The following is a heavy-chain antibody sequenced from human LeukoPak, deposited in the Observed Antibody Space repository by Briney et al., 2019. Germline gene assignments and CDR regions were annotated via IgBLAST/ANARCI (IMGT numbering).Heavy chain of an antibody. V-gene: IGHV5-51*01. J-gene: IGHJ4*02. CDR3: ARQRLGNYYKEFEY. CDR2: IYPGDSDT. CDR1: GYNFCTYW. Sequence: GESPKISFRGSGYNFCTYWVAWVRQMPGKGLEWMGIIYPGDSDTRYSPSFQGQVPLSADMSISTAYLQWSSLKASDTAMYYCARQRLGNYYKEFEYWGQGTLVTVSS. D-gene: IGHD3-10*01.